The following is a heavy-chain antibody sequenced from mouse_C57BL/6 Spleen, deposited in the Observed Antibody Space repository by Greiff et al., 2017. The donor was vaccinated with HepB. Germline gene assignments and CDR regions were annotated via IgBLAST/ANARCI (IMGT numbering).Heavy chain of an antibody. CDR1: GYTFTDYN. CDR2: INPNNGGT. CDR3: ARYYDYDGGFAY. V-gene: IGHV1-22*01. Sequence: EVQLQQSGPELVKPGASVKMSCKASGYTFTDYNMHWVKQSHGKSLEWIGYINPNNGGTSYNQKFKGKTTLTVNKSSSTAYMGLRSLTSEDSAVYYCARYYDYDGGFAYWGQGTLVTVSA. D-gene: IGHD2-4*01. J-gene: IGHJ3*01.